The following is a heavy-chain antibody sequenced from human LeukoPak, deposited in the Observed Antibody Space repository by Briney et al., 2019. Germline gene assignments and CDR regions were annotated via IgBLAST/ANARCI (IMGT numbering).Heavy chain of an antibody. J-gene: IGHJ4*02. D-gene: IGHD3-16*02. CDR2: ISAYNGNT. V-gene: IGHV1-18*01. CDR1: GYTFTSYG. CDR3: ARVYDYVWGSYRHFDY. Sequence: GASVKVSCKASGYTFTSYGISWVRQAPGQGLEWMGWISAYNGNTNYAQKLQGRVTMTTDTSTSTAYMELRSLRSDDTAVYYCARVYDYVWGSYRHFDYWGQGTLVTVSS.